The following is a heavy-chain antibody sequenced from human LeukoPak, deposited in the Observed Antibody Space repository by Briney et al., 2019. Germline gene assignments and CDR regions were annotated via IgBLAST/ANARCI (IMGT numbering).Heavy chain of an antibody. CDR2: INTSGTT. Sequence: SETLSLTCTVSGASISSGSNSWGWIRQPAGKGLEWIGRINTSGTTNYNPSLKSRVTMSIDTSKNQFSLRLSSVNAADTAVYYCARDILATSIAAPYYWGQGTLVTVSS. D-gene: IGHD6-13*01. CDR1: GASISSGSNS. V-gene: IGHV4-61*02. J-gene: IGHJ4*02. CDR3: ARDILATSIAAPYY.